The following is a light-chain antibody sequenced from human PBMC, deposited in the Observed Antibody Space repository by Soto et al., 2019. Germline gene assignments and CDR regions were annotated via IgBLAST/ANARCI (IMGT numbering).Light chain of an antibody. CDR2: RTN. CDR3: VLYMGSGISV. CDR1: SGSVSTSYY. V-gene: IGLV8-61*01. Sequence: QTVVTQEPSFSVSPGGTVTLTCGLSSGSVSTSYYPSWYQQTPGQAPRTLIYRTNTRSSGVPARFSGSILGNKAALTITGAQADDESDYYCVLYMGSGISVFGGGTQLTVL. J-gene: IGLJ7*01.